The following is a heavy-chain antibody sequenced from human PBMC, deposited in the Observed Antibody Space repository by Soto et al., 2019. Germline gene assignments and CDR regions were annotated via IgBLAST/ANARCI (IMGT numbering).Heavy chain of an antibody. J-gene: IGHJ4*02. CDR3: AADWSNRPFDF. CDR1: GFTLTSAD. Sequence: SVKVSCKASGFTLTSADVQWVRQTRGQRLEWIGWIVGGSGSTNYAQQFQGRLAIIRDMSTSTVYMELSSLRSEVTAVYYCAADWSNRPFDFWGQGTLVAVSS. V-gene: IGHV1-58*01. CDR2: IVGGSGST. D-gene: IGHD3-3*01.